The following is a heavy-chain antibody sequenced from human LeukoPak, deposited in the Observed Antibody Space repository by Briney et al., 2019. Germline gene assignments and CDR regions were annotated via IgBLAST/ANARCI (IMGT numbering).Heavy chain of an antibody. CDR3: VRFTVVVNSNY. CDR1: GFTFSTYW. D-gene: IGHD3-22*01. J-gene: IGHJ4*02. Sequence: GGSLRLSCAASGFTFSTYWMHWVRQAPGKGLVWVSPISSDGSDGRYADSVKGRFTISRDNAENTLYLQMNSLRAEDTAVYYCVRFTVVVNSNYWGQGTQVTVSS. CDR2: ISSDGSDG. V-gene: IGHV3-74*01.